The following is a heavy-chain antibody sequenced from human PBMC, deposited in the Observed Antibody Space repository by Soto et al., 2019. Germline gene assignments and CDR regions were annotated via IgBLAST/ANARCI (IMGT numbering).Heavy chain of an antibody. CDR1: GDSMRGYF. CDR2: IFYSGSI. D-gene: IGHD2-15*01. CDR3: ARYSSSSCHPAYCFDY. J-gene: IGHJ4*02. V-gene: IGHV4-59*01. Sequence: PSETLSLTCTVSGDSMRGYFWSWIQQPPGKGLEWIGYIFYSGSISYNPSLKSRVTISIDTSRNQFSLNLTSVTAADTAVYYCARYSSSSCHPAYCFDYWGQGTLVTVSS.